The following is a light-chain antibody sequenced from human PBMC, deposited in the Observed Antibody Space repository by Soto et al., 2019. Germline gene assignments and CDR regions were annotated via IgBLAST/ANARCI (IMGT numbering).Light chain of an antibody. CDR1: QSISSW. Sequence: DIQMAQSPSTLSASVGDRVTITCRASQSISSWLAWYQQKPGKAPNLLIYDASSLESGVPSRFSGSGSGTEFTLTISSLQPDDFATYYCQQYNSCSVTFGQGTKVDIK. V-gene: IGKV1-5*01. CDR2: DAS. J-gene: IGKJ1*01. CDR3: QQYNSCSVT.